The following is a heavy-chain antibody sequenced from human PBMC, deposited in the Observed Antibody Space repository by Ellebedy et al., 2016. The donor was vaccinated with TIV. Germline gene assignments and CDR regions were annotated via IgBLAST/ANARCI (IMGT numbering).Heavy chain of an antibody. CDR2: IYSGGST. D-gene: IGHD3-3*01. J-gene: IGHJ6*02. V-gene: IGHV3-53*01. CDR1: GFTVSSNY. Sequence: GESLKISCAASGFTVSSNYMNWVRQAPGKGLEWVSVIYSGGSTYYADSVKGRFTISSDNSKNTLYPQMNSLRAEDTAVYYCARDWLGDFWSGYFEGIRYGMDVWGQGTTVTVSS. CDR3: ARDWLGDFWSGYFEGIRYGMDV.